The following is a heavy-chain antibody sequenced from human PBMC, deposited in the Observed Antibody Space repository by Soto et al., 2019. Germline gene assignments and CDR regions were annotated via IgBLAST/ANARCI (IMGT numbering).Heavy chain of an antibody. CDR3: ARDHHYRNSWSFDS. Sequence: QVQLQESGPGLVKPSGTLSLACAVSGGSIDSSDWWNWVRQPPGKGLECIGEIFHGGTIIYNPSLKSRVTIAVDKSRNQCSLELTSVLAADRAVYYCARDHHYRNSWSFDSWGQGTLVTVSS. CDR2: IFHGGTI. J-gene: IGHJ4*02. V-gene: IGHV4-4*02. CDR1: GGSIDSSDW. D-gene: IGHD6-13*01.